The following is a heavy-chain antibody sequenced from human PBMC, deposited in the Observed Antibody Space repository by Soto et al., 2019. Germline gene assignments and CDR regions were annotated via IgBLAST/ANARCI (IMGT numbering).Heavy chain of an antibody. CDR3: ASGIAAAESHLYYYYGMDV. CDR2: IYPGDSDT. CDR1: GYSFTSYW. D-gene: IGHD6-13*01. V-gene: IGHV5-51*01. J-gene: IGHJ6*02. Sequence: GESLKISCKGSGYSFTSYWIGWVRQMPGKGLEWMGIIYPGDSDTRYSPSFQGQVTISADKSISTAYLQWSSLKASDTAMYYCASGIAAAESHLYYYYGMDVWGQGTTVTVSS.